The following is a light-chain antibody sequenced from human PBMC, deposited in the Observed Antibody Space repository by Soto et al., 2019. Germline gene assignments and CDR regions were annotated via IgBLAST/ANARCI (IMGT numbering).Light chain of an antibody. Sequence: QPVLTQSPSASASLGASVKLTCTLSGGYSSYAIAWHQQQPEKGPRYLMKLNSDGSHSKGDGIPDRFSGSSSGAERYLTISSLQSEDEADYYCQTWGTGIAVFGGGTQLTVL. CDR1: GGYSSYA. CDR3: QTWGTGIAV. CDR2: LNSDGSH. V-gene: IGLV4-69*01. J-gene: IGLJ7*01.